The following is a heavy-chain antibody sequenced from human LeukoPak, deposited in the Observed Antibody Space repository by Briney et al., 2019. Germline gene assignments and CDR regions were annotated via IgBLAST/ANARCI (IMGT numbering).Heavy chain of an antibody. J-gene: IGHJ4*02. CDR3: ARRAYCGGDCYYLDY. Sequence: ASETLSLTCAVYGGSFSGYYWSWIRQPPGKGLEWIGEINHSGSTNYNPSLKSRVTISVDTSKNQFSLKLSSVTAADTAVYYCARRAYCGGDCYYLDYWGQGTLVTVSS. CDR1: GGSFSGYY. CDR2: INHSGST. D-gene: IGHD2-21*02. V-gene: IGHV4-34*01.